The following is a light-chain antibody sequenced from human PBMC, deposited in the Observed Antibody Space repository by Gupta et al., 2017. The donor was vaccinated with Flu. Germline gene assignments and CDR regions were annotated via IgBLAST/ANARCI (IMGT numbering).Light chain of an antibody. CDR2: GAS. CDR1: QSVSSN. Sequence: EIVMTQSPATLSVSPGERATLSCRASQSVSSNLAWYQQKPGQAPRLLIYGASTRATGIPARFSGSGSGTEFTLTISSLQSEDFAVYYCQQYNNCPYIFGQGTKLEIK. J-gene: IGKJ2*01. CDR3: QQYNNCPYI. V-gene: IGKV3-15*01.